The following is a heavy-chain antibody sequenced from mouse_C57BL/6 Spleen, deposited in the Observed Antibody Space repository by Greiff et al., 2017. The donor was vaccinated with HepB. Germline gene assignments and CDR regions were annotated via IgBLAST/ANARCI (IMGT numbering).Heavy chain of an antibody. CDR2: IHPSDSDT. V-gene: IGHV1-74*01. CDR3: AMSYDYDGWYFDV. Sequence: VQLQQPGAELVKPGASVKVSCKASGYTFTSYWMHWVKQRPGQGLEWIGRIHPSDSDTNYNQKFKGKATLTVDKSSSTAYMQLSSLTSEDSAVYYCAMSYDYDGWYFDVWGTGTTVTVSS. D-gene: IGHD2-4*01. CDR1: GYTFTSYW. J-gene: IGHJ1*03.